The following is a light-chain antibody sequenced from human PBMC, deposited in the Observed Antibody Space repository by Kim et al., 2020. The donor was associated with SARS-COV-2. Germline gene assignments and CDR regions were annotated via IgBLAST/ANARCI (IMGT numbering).Light chain of an antibody. Sequence: FPAEKATTPCSAGQSVGSSYACYQQKPGEDPRLLIYGESTRATGIPARCSGSGSGTEFTLTISSLQSEDFAVDYCQQYNNWPPATFGEGTRLDIK. V-gene: IGKV3-15*01. CDR1: QSVGSS. J-gene: IGKJ5*01. CDR3: QQYNNWPPAT. CDR2: GES.